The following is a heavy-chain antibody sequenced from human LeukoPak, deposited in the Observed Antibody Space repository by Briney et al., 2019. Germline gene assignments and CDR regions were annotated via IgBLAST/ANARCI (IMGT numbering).Heavy chain of an antibody. CDR2: INAGNGNT. V-gene: IGHV1-3*01. D-gene: IGHD2-8*02. J-gene: IGHJ6*03. CDR1: GYTFTSYA. Sequence: ASVKVSCKASGYTFTSYAMHWVRQAPGQRLEWMGWINAGNGNTKYSQKFQGRVTITRDTSASTAYMELSSLRSEDTAVYYCARVGGGVPGMVYMDVWGKGTTVTVSS. CDR3: ARVGGGVPGMVYMDV.